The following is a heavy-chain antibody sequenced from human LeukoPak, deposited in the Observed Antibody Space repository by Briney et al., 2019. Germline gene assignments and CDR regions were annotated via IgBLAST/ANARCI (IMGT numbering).Heavy chain of an antibody. CDR1: GGSLSGYY. D-gene: IGHD1-14*01. V-gene: IGHV4-34*01. CDR2: INHSGTT. Sequence: SETLSLTCAVYGGSLSGYYYTWIRQPPGKGLEWIGEINHSGTTNYNPSLESRVTISVDTSKSQLSLQLTSVTAADTAVYYCARARIVALWGQGTLVTVS. J-gene: IGHJ5*02. CDR3: ARARIVAL.